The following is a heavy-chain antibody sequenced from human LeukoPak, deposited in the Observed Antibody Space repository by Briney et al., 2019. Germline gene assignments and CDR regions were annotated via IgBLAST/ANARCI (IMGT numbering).Heavy chain of an antibody. Sequence: QPGGSLRLSCAASGFIFSNFAIYWVRQAPGKGLEWVAVIWYDGSKKYYADSVKGRFTISRDNAKNSLYLQINSLRAEDTAVYYCARSSYSSSSSVWGQGTMVTVSS. J-gene: IGHJ3*01. CDR1: GFIFSNFA. CDR3: ARSSYSSSSSV. CDR2: IWYDGSKK. V-gene: IGHV3-33*01. D-gene: IGHD6-6*01.